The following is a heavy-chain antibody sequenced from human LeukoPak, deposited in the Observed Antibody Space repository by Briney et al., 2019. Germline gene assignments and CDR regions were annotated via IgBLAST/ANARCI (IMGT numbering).Heavy chain of an antibody. CDR2: ISGSGGST. D-gene: IGHD2-2*01. CDR1: GFTFSISA. V-gene: IGHV3-23*01. Sequence: GALRLSCAASGFTFSISAMSWVRQAPGKGLEWVSGISGSGGSTYYADSVKGRFTIFRDNSKNTLYLQMNSLRAEDTAVYYCAKVVVVPAATTKTYYFDFWGQGTLVTVSS. CDR3: AKVVVVPAATTKTYYFDF. J-gene: IGHJ4*02.